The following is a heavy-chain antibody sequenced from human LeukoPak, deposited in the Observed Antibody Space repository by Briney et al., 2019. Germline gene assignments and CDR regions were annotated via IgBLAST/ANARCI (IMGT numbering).Heavy chain of an antibody. CDR1: GFTFSSYE. J-gene: IGHJ4*02. CDR3: ATGGTY. Sequence: GGSLRLSCAASGFTFSSYEMNWVRQAPGKGLEWVSYISSSGTATYYADSVKGRFTISRDNAKNPLYLQMNSLRAEDTAVYYCATGGTYWGQGTLVTVSS. V-gene: IGHV3-48*03. CDR2: ISSSGTAT. D-gene: IGHD3-16*01.